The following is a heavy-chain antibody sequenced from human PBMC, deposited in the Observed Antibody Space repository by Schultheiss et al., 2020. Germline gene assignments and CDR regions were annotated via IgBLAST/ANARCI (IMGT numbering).Heavy chain of an antibody. CDR2: ISSSSSYI. Sequence: GGSLRLSCAASGFTFSSYSMNWVRQAPGKGLEWVSSISSSSSYIYYADSVKGRFTISRDNAKNSLYLQMNSLRAEDTAVYYCAKVYSYGRGYFDYWGQGTLVTVSS. CDR1: GFTFSSYS. D-gene: IGHD5-18*01. V-gene: IGHV3-21*01. CDR3: AKVYSYGRGYFDY. J-gene: IGHJ4*02.